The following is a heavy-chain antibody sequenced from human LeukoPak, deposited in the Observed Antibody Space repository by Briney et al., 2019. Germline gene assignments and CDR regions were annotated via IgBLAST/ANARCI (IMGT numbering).Heavy chain of an antibody. V-gene: IGHV3-21*01. CDR3: ARDVYYYDSSGFDP. CDR1: GFXFSNYY. CDR2: ISGSSSYI. J-gene: IGHJ5*02. Sequence: GGSLRLSCAASGFXFSNYYXXWVXXAPXKXXEXVSXISGSSSYIYYADSVKGRFTISRDNAKNSLYLQMNSLRAEDTAVYYCARDVYYYDSSGFDPWGQGTLVTVSS. D-gene: IGHD3-22*01.